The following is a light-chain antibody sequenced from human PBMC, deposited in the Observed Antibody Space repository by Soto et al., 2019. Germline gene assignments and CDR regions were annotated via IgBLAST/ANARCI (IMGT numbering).Light chain of an antibody. V-gene: IGLV1-47*01. J-gene: IGLJ2*01. CDR2: RSN. CDR1: TSNVGINS. CDR3: AAWDDSLSGQV. Sequence: QSVLTQPPSASGTPGQRVTISCSGSTSNVGINSVFWYQHLPGTAPKLLIYRSNQRASGVPDRFSASKSCTSASLAISGLRSEDEADYYCAAWDDSLSGQVFGGGTKLTVL.